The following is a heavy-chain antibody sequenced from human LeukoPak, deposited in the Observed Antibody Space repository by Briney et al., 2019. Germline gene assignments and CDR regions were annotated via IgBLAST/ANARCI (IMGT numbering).Heavy chain of an antibody. Sequence: ASVKVSCKASGYTFTSYGISWVRQAPGQRLEWTGWISAYNGNTNYAQKVQGRVTTTTDTSTNTAYMELRSLRSDDTAVYYCARDCGTTICYALYWGQGTLVTVSS. CDR2: ISAYNGNT. D-gene: IGHD2-2*01. J-gene: IGHJ4*02. V-gene: IGHV1-18*01. CDR1: GYTFTSYG. CDR3: ARDCGTTICYALY.